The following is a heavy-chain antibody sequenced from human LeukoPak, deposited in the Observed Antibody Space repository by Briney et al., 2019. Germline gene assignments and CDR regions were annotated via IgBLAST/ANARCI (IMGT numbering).Heavy chain of an antibody. CDR1: GGSTTVYI. V-gene: IGHV4-59*08. CDR2: VYYSGST. CDR3: AATMVRRVHTYFLF. Sequence: PSETLSLTCAVPGGSTTVYIWSCIRQPPGKGLEWIGYVYYSGSTNYSPSLKSRVTISVDTSKNQFSLKLSSVTAADTAVYYCAATMVRRVHTYFLFGGQGTLVTVSS. D-gene: IGHD3-10*01. J-gene: IGHJ4*02.